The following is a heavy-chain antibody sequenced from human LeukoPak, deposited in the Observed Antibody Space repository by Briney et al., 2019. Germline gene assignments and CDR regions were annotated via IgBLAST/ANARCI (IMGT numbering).Heavy chain of an antibody. D-gene: IGHD2-8*01. Sequence: SETLSLTCTVSGYSISSGYYWGWIRQPPGEGLEWIGSIYHSGSTYYNPSLKSRVTISVDTSKNQFSLKLSSVTAADTAVYYCARERVDIVLMVYATVTNWFDPWGQGTLVAVSS. J-gene: IGHJ5*02. V-gene: IGHV4-38-2*02. CDR3: ARERVDIVLMVYATVTNWFDP. CDR1: GYSISSGYY. CDR2: IYHSGST.